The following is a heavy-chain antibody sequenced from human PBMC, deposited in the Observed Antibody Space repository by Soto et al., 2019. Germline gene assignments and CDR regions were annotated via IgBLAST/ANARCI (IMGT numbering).Heavy chain of an antibody. J-gene: IGHJ4*02. CDR2: INAGNGNT. D-gene: IGHD2-21*01. V-gene: IGHV1-3*01. CDR3: AGADFYYLEY. Sequence: QVQLVQSGAEVKKPGASVKVSCKASGYTFTSYAMHWVRQAPGQRLEWMGWINAGNGNTKYSQKFQGRVTITRHTSASTAHTDLSSLRSEDTAVYYCAGADFYYLEYWGQGTLVTVSS. CDR1: GYTFTSYA.